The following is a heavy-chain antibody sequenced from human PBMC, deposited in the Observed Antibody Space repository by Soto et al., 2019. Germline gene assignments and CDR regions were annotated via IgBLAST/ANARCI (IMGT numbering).Heavy chain of an antibody. V-gene: IGHV1-69*01. Sequence: QVQLVQSGAEVKKPGSSVKVSCKASGGTFSSYAISWVRQAPGQGLEWMGGIIPIFGTANYAQKFQGRVTITADESTSTAYMELSSLRFDDTAVYYCARRTMTTVSQPHAFDFWGRGTIVTGYS. J-gene: IGHJ3*01. D-gene: IGHD4-17*01. CDR2: IIPIFGTA. CDR1: GGTFSSYA. CDR3: ARRTMTTVSQPHAFDF.